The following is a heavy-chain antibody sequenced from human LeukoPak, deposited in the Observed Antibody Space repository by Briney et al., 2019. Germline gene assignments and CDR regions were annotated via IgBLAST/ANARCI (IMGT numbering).Heavy chain of an antibody. V-gene: IGHV4-39*01. CDR2: IYYSGST. J-gene: IGHJ4*02. Sequence: SETLSLTCTVSGGSISSSSYYWGWIRQPPGKGLEWIGSIYYSGSTYYNPSLKSRVTISVDTSKNQFSLKLSSVTAADTAVYYCARVGNYCDSSGYSDYWGQGTLVTASS. CDR1: GGSISSSSYY. CDR3: ARVGNYCDSSGYSDY. D-gene: IGHD3-22*01.